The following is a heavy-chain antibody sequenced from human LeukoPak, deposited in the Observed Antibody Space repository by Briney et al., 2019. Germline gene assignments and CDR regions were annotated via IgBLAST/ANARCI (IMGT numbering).Heavy chain of an antibody. CDR3: ARLNSGSYYYYYYYYMDV. CDR2: ISGSGGST. CDR1: GFTFSSYA. D-gene: IGHD1-26*01. Sequence: RPGGSLRLSCAASGFTFSSYAMSWVRQAPGKGLEWVSAISGSGGSTYYADSVKGRFTISRDNSKNTLYLQMNSLRAEDTAVYYCARLNSGSYYYYYYYYMDVWGKGTTVTVS. J-gene: IGHJ6*03. V-gene: IGHV3-23*01.